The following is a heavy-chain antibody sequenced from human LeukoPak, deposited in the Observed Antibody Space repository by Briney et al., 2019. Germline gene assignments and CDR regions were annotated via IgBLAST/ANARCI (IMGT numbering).Heavy chain of an antibody. CDR3: ARDQGVTMVRGIMSPSAADY. CDR2: INPSGGGT. V-gene: IGHV1-46*01. J-gene: IGHJ4*02. CDR1: GYTFTSYY. D-gene: IGHD3-10*01. Sequence: GASVKASCKASGYTFTSYYVYWVRQAPGQGLEWMGKINPSGGGTDYAQKFQGRVTMTRDTSTSTVYMELSSLRSEDTAVYYCARDQGVTMVRGIMSPSAADYWGQGTLVTVSS.